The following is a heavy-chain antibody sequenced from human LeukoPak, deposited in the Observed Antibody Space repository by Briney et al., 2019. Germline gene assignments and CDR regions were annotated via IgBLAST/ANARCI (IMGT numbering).Heavy chain of an antibody. V-gene: IGHV4-34*01. J-gene: IGHJ5*02. CDR1: GFTFSDYY. CDR3: ARSPPRDDILTGYVWFDP. CDR2: INHSGST. D-gene: IGHD3-9*01. Sequence: GSLRLSCAASGFTFSDYYMSWIRQPPGKGLEWIGEINHSGSTNYNPSLKSRVTISVDTSKNQFSLKLSSVTAADTAVYYCARSPPRDDILTGYVWFDPWGQGTLVTVSS.